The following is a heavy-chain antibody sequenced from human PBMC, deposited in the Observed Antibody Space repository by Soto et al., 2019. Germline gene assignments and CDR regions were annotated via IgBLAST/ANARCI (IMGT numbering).Heavy chain of an antibody. Sequence: QVQLQESGPGLVKPSQTLSLTCTVSGGSISSVGYYWSWLRQHPGKGLEWIWYIYYSVRTYYNPSLKSRVTISVDTSKNQFSLKLSSVTAADTAVYYCAREGCSSTSCYASGYFQHWGQGTLVTVSS. CDR1: GGSISSVGYY. J-gene: IGHJ1*01. D-gene: IGHD2-2*01. V-gene: IGHV4-31*03. CDR3: AREGCSSTSCYASGYFQH. CDR2: IYYSVRT.